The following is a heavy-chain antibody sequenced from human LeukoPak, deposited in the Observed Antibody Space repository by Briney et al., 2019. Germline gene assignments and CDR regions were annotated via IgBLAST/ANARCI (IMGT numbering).Heavy chain of an antibody. J-gene: IGHJ5*02. CDR3: ARNTAVALDP. CDR1: GGSISSSSYY. D-gene: IGHD2-21*02. CDR2: IYYSGST. V-gene: IGHV4-39*01. Sequence: PSETLSLTCTVSGGSISSSSYYWGWIRQPPGKGLEWIGSIYYSGSTYYNPSLKSRVTISVDTSKNQFSLKLSSVTAADTAVYYCARNTAVALDPWGQGTLVTVS.